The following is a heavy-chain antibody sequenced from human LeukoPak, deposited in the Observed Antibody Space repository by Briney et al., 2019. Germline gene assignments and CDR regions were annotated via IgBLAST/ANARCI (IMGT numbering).Heavy chain of an antibody. Sequence: GGSLRLSCAASGFTFSSYWMHWVRQAPGKGLVWVSRISTDGSSTNSADSVKGRFTISRDNAKNTLYLQMNSLRAEDTAVYYCVREYSSSSGRAFDIWGQGTMVTVSS. V-gene: IGHV3-74*01. D-gene: IGHD6-6*01. CDR1: GFTFSSYW. J-gene: IGHJ3*02. CDR2: ISTDGSST. CDR3: VREYSSSSGRAFDI.